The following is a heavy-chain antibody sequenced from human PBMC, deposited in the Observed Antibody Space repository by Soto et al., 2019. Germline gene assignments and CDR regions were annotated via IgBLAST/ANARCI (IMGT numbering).Heavy chain of an antibody. CDR1: GFTFEDYA. V-gene: IGHV3-9*01. Sequence: EVQLVESGGGLVQPGRSLGLSCVASGFTFEDYAMHWVGQAPGEGLEWVSGISWNGDRIFYEDSVKGRVTISRDNAQNSIYLQMNSLRTADTPLYYCAKVLGHTIPTSAFITWGQGTLLTVSS. CDR2: ISWNGDRI. J-gene: IGHJ5*02. CDR3: AKVLGHTIPTSAFIT. D-gene: IGHD2-2*01.